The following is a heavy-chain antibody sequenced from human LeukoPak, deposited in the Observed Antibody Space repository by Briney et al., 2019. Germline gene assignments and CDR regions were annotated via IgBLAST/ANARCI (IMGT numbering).Heavy chain of an antibody. CDR2: IYYSGTT. CDR3: ARGKAEHFSYFYDSSGYPLLYFDS. J-gene: IGHJ4*02. D-gene: IGHD3-22*01. Sequence: SETLSLTCTVSTGSINNYYWNWIRQPPGKGREWGGYIYYSGTTKYNPSLKSRVTISLDTSKNQFSLRLSSVTAADTAVYYCARGKAEHFSYFYDSSGYPLLYFDSWGQGTLVTASS. CDR1: TGSINNYY. V-gene: IGHV4-59*01.